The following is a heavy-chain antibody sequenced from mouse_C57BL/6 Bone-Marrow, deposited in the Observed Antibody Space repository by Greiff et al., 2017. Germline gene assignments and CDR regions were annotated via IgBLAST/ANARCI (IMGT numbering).Heavy chain of an antibody. Sequence: EVMLVESGGGLVQPGGSLKLSCAASGFTFSDYYMYWVRQTPEKRLEWVAYISNGGGSTYYPDTVKGRFTISRDNAKNTLYLQMSRLKSEDTAMYYCARQGYVRYYFDYWGQGTTLTVSS. CDR1: GFTFSDYY. V-gene: IGHV5-12*01. J-gene: IGHJ2*01. CDR3: ARQGYVRYYFDY. D-gene: IGHD3-2*02. CDR2: ISNGGGST.